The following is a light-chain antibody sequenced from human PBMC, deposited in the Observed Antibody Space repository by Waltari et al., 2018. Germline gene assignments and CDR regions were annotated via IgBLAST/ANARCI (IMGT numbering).Light chain of an antibody. CDR2: WAS. Sequence: DIVMTQSPDSLAVSLGERATINCKSSQSVLYSSNNKNYLALYQQKPGQPPKLLIYWASTRESRVPDRFSGSGSETDFTLTISSLQAEDVAVYYCQQYYSKPLTFGGGTKVEIK. CDR1: QSVLYSSNNKNY. J-gene: IGKJ4*01. CDR3: QQYYSKPLT. V-gene: IGKV4-1*01.